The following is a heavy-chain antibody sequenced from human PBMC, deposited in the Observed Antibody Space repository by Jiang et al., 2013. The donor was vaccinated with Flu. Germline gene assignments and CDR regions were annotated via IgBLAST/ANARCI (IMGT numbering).Heavy chain of an antibody. CDR1: GGAFTSHA. Sequence: SGAEVKKPGSSVKVSCRASGGAFTSHAISWVRQAPGQGLEWMGGIIPMFATTNYAHKFQDRVSITADESKNIAYMELRSVTADDTARYHCASANMVGASKARYFDHWGQGTLVTVSS. CDR2: IIPMFATT. V-gene: IGHV1-69*01. D-gene: IGHD1-26*01. J-gene: IGHJ4*02. CDR3: ASANMVGASKARYFDH.